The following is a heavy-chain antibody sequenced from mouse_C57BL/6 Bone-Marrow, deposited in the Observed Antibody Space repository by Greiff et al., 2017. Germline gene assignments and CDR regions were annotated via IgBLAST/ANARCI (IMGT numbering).Heavy chain of an antibody. CDR1: GFSLTSYA. D-gene: IGHD1-1*01. CDR2: IWTGGGT. V-gene: IGHV2-9-1*01. Sequence: QVQLKQSGPGLVAPSQSLSITCTVSGFSLTSYAISWVRQPPGKGLEWLGVIWTGGGTNYNSALKSRLSISKDNSKSQVFLKMNSLQTDDTARYYCARDYYGSSWGAMDYWGQGTSVTVSS. CDR3: ARDYYGSSWGAMDY. J-gene: IGHJ4*01.